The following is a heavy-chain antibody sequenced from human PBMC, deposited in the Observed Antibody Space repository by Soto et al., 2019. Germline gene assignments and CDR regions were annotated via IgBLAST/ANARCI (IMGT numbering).Heavy chain of an antibody. CDR1: RGTLSSYA. D-gene: IGHD6-13*01. Sequence: ASVKASCKASRGTLSSYAISWLRPAPGQGLEWRGGIIPVFGTANHAQKFQGRFTITADKSTSTAYMELSSLKSEDTAVYYCAVSPGYSINCTPGSGMAVWG. V-gene: IGHV1-69*06. CDR2: IIPVFGTA. J-gene: IGHJ6*02. CDR3: AVSPGYSINCTPGSGMAV.